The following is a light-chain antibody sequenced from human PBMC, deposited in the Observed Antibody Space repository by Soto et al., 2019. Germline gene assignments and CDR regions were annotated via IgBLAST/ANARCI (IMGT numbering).Light chain of an antibody. Sequence: EIVLTRSRTTPSLSPGGRATLSCRASQSINRYLGWYQQKPGQAPRLLIYDASSRATGIPARFSGSGSGTDGTLTISSLEKEDCAVYDRQQRKTWTRTFGEGTKVDIK. J-gene: IGKJ1*01. CDR2: DAS. CDR3: QQRKTWTRT. CDR1: QSINRY. V-gene: IGKV3-11*01.